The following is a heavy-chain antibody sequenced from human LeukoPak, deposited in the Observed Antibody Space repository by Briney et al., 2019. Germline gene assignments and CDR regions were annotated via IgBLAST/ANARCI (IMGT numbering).Heavy chain of an antibody. CDR2: IYYSGST. CDR3: ARVLGDSGSYPFDY. CDR1: GGSVSSGSYY. Sequence: SETLCLTCTVSGGSVSSGSYYWSWIRQPPGKGLEWIGYIYYSGSTNYNPSLKSRVTLSVDTSKNQFSLKLSSVTAADTAVYYCARVLGDSGSYPFDYWGQGTLVTVSS. J-gene: IGHJ4*02. V-gene: IGHV4-61*01. D-gene: IGHD1-26*01.